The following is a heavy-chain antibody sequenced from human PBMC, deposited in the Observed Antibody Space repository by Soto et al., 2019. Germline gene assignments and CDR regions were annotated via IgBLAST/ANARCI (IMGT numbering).Heavy chain of an antibody. V-gene: IGHV4-34*01. CDR2: INHSGST. Sequence: SETLSLTCAVYGGSFSGYYWSWIRQPPGKGLEWIGEINHSGSTNYNPSLKSRVTISVDTSKNQFSLKLSSVTAADTAVYYCARDQDYYDSSGYHPKGGWFDPWGQGTLVTVSS. J-gene: IGHJ5*02. D-gene: IGHD3-22*01. CDR3: ARDQDYYDSSGYHPKGGWFDP. CDR1: GGSFSGYY.